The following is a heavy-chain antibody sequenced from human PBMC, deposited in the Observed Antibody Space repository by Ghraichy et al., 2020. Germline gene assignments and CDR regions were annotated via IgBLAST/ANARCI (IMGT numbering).Heavy chain of an antibody. J-gene: IGHJ5*02. D-gene: IGHD2-2*01. CDR1: GYTFTSYG. CDR3: ARVENIVVVPAARSVWFDP. CDR2: ISAYNGNT. V-gene: IGHV1-18*01. Sequence: ASVKVSCKASGYTFTSYGISWVRQAPGQGLEWMGWISAYNGNTNYAQKLQGRVTMTTDTSTSTAYMELRSLRSDDTAVYYCARVENIVVVPAARSVWFDPWGQGTLVTVSS.